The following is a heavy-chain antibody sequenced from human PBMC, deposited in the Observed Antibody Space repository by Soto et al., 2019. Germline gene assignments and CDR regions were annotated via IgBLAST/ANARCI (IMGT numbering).Heavy chain of an antibody. CDR3: TTATYGDSYYGMDV. D-gene: IGHD4-17*01. V-gene: IGHV3-15*07. J-gene: IGHJ6*02. CDR2: IKSKTDGGTT. Sequence: GGSLRLSCAASGFTFSNAWMNWVRQAPGKGLEWVGRIKSKTDGGTTDYAAPVKGRFTISRDDSKNTLYLQMNSLKTEDTAVYYCTTATYGDSYYGMDVWGQGTTVTVSS. CDR1: GFTFSNAW.